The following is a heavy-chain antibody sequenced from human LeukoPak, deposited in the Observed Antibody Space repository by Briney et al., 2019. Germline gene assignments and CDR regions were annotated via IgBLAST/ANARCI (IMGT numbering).Heavy chain of an antibody. Sequence: PSETLSLTCTVSGGSISSYYWSWIPPPPGKGLEWIGHIYYSGSTNYNPSLKSRVTISLDTSKNQFSLKLNSVTAADTAVYYCTRDPGPDTSGWYIVDYWGQGTLVTVSS. CDR3: TRDPGPDTSGWYIVDY. J-gene: IGHJ4*02. V-gene: IGHV4-59*01. CDR2: IYYSGST. CDR1: GGSISSYY. D-gene: IGHD6-19*01.